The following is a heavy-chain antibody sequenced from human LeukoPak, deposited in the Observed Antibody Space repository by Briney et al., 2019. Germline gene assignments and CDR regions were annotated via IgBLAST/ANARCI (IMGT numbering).Heavy chain of an antibody. CDR2: TSPKSGDA. CDR1: GYTFTSYV. CDR3: ARDNYGTLDY. D-gene: IGHD4-11*01. Sequence: ASVKVSCKASGYTFTSYVISWVRQAPGHGLEWMGWTSPKSGDARYTQRFQGRVTMTRDTSISTVYMELDRLTFDDTAVYYCARDNYGTLDYWGQGTLVTVSS. V-gene: IGHV1-2*02. J-gene: IGHJ4*02.